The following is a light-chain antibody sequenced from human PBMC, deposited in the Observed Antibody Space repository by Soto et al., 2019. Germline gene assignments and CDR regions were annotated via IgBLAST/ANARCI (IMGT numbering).Light chain of an antibody. Sequence: DIQMTQSPSSLSASVGDRVTITCRASQSIASSLNWYQQKAGKAPKFLIYAASSLQSGVPSRFSGSGSGTDFTLTISSLQPEDFATYFCQQSYSTPITFGQGTRLEIK. CDR2: AAS. J-gene: IGKJ5*01. CDR1: QSIASS. V-gene: IGKV1-39*01. CDR3: QQSYSTPIT.